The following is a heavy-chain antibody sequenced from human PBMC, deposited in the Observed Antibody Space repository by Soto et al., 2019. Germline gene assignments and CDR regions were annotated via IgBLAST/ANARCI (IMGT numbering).Heavy chain of an antibody. CDR1: GGTFSRHA. CDR2: IIPIFGTA. V-gene: IGHV1-69*01. J-gene: IGHJ4*02. Sequence: QVQLVQSGAEVRKPGSSVKVSCKASGGTFSRHAISWVRQAPGQGLEWMGGIIPIFGTANHAQKFQGRVMIIADESTSTVYMEWSSLRSEDTAMYYCARGWGYDSNDYYYAYWGQGTLVIVSS. CDR3: ARGWGYDSNDYYYAY. D-gene: IGHD3-22*01.